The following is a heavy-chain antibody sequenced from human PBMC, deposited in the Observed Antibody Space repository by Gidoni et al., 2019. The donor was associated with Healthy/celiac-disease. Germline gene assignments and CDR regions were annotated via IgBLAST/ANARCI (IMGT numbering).Heavy chain of an antibody. CDR2: IYYSGST. J-gene: IGHJ4*02. V-gene: IGHV4-31*03. CDR1: GGSISSGGYY. D-gene: IGHD2-15*01. CDR3: ARGRCSGGSCYPENFDY. Sequence: QVQLQESGPGLVKPSQTLSLTCTVSGGSISSGGYYWSWIRQHPGKGLEWIGYIYYSGSTYYNPSLKSRVTISVDTSKNQFSLKLSSVTAADTAVYYCARGRCSGGSCYPENFDYWGQGTLVTVSS.